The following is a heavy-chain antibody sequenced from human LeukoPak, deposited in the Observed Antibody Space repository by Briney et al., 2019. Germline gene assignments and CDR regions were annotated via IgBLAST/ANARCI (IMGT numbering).Heavy chain of an antibody. CDR2: IPYDGSLK. CDR3: ANVPTTDGGDY. J-gene: IGHJ4*02. D-gene: IGHD1-1*01. CDR1: GFSFSDYG. V-gene: IGHV3-30*02. Sequence: GGSLRLSCAASGFSFSDYGMNWVRQAPGKGLEWVAFIPYDGSLKYYADSVKGRFAISRDNSKNTLYLQMNSLKTEDTAVYYCANVPTTDGGDYWGQGTLVTGSS.